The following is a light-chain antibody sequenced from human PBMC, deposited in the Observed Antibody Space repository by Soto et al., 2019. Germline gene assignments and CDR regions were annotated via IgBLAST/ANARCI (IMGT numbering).Light chain of an antibody. CDR2: GAS. V-gene: IGKV3-15*01. CDR3: QQHNDWPT. Sequence: LAPSERATLSCRASQNIGSSNVAWYQHKPGLAPRLLLYGASTRATGIPARFSGSGSGTEFILTISSVESEDFAIYYCQQHNDWPTFGQGTRLEIK. J-gene: IGKJ5*01. CDR1: QNIGSSN.